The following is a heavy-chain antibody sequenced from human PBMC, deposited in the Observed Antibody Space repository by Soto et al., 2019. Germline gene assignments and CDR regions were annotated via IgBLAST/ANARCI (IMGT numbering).Heavy chain of an antibody. D-gene: IGHD1-26*01. Sequence: QVQLVQSGAEVKKPGASVKVSCKASGYTFTSYGISWVLQAPGQGLEWMGWISAYNGNTNYAQKLQGRVTMTTDTATSTAYMELRSLRSDDTAVYYCARRPWDPQGYYYGRDVWGQGTTVTVSS. J-gene: IGHJ6*02. CDR2: ISAYNGNT. V-gene: IGHV1-18*01. CDR1: GYTFTSYG. CDR3: ARRPWDPQGYYYGRDV.